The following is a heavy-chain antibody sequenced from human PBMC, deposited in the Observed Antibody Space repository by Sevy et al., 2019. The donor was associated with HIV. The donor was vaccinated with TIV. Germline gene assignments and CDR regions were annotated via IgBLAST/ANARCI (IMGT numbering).Heavy chain of an antibody. CDR1: GFTFSSYA. Sequence: GSLRLSCAASGFTFSSYAMSWVRQAPGKGLEWVSAISGSGGSTYYADSVKGRFTISRDNSKNTLYLQMNSLRAEDTAVYYCAKDAVGYSYGFGQFDPWGQGTLVTVSS. D-gene: IGHD5-18*01. CDR2: ISGSGGST. CDR3: AKDAVGYSYGFGQFDP. J-gene: IGHJ5*02. V-gene: IGHV3-23*01.